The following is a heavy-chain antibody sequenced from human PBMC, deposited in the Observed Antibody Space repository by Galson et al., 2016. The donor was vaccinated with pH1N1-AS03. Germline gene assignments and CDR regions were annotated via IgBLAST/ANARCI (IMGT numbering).Heavy chain of an antibody. V-gene: IGHV1-18*04. J-gene: IGHJ5*02. CDR3: ARAAPFDP. Sequence: SVKVSCKASGYTFSNFGMSWVRQAPGQGLEWMGWISPQNGNTQYAQRLEGRVTMTTDTSTSTAYMELWSQTYDDTAVYYCARAAPFDPWGQGTLVIVSS. D-gene: IGHD2-15*01. CDR2: ISPQNGNT. CDR1: GYTFSNFG.